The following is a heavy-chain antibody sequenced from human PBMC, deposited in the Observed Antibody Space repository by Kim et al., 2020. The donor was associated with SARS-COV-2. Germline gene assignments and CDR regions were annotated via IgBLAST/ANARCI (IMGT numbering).Heavy chain of an antibody. D-gene: IGHD3-3*01. J-gene: IGHJ3*02. V-gene: IGHV3-23*01. CDR3: AKCVLERNSWFVAFDI. CDR2: ISSSGGTT. Sequence: GGSLRLSCAASGFTFSSYAMTWVRQAPGKGLEWVSAISSSGGTTYYADSVKGRFTISRDNSKNMLYLQMNSLRAEDTAVYYCAKCVLERNSWFVAFDIWGQGTMVTVSS. CDR1: GFTFSSYA.